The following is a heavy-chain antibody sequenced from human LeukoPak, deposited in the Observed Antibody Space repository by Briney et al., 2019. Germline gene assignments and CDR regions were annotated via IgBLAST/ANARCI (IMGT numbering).Heavy chain of an antibody. J-gene: IGHJ4*02. V-gene: IGHV1-3*01. CDR3: ARFPLGKAVAGTNSDY. CDR1: GYTFTSYA. CDR2: INAGNGNT. Sequence: ASVKVSCKASGYTFTSYAMHWVRQAPGQRLEWMGWINAGNGNTKYSQKFQGRVTITRDTSASTAYMELSSLRSEDTAVYYCARFPLGKAVAGTNSDYWGQGTLVTVSS. D-gene: IGHD6-19*01.